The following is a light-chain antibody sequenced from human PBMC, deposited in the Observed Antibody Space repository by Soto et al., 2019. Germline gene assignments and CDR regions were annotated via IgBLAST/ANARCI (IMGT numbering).Light chain of an antibody. V-gene: IGLV2-14*03. J-gene: IGLJ1*01. CDR3: SSYTTSNTRQIV. CDR2: DVS. Sequence: QSVLTRPASVSGSPGQSITISCTGTSSDVGGYNYVSWYQHHPGKAPKLMIYDVSNRPSGVSNRFSGSKSGNAASLTISGLQPEDEADYYCSSYTTSNTRQIVFGTVTKVTVL. CDR1: SSDVGGYNY.